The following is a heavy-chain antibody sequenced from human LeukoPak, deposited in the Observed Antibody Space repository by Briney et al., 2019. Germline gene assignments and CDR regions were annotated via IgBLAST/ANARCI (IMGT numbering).Heavy chain of an antibody. Sequence: PGGSLRLSCAASGFTVSSNSMSWVRQAPGKGLEWVAVISYDGSNKYYADSVKGRFTISRDNSKNTLYLQMNSLRAEDTAVYYCAKVFYGDYNEGLDYWGQGTLVTVSS. D-gene: IGHD4-17*01. J-gene: IGHJ4*02. V-gene: IGHV3-30*18. CDR3: AKVFYGDYNEGLDY. CDR2: ISYDGSNK. CDR1: GFTVSSNS.